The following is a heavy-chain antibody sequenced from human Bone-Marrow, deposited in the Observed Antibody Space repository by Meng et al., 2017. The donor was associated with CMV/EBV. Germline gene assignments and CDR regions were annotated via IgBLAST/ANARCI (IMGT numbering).Heavy chain of an antibody. CDR1: GFIFSNYA. J-gene: IGHJ5*01. V-gene: IGHV3-30*14. Sequence: GESLKISCAASGFIFSNYAMHWVRQAPGKGLEWVAVISHDGSNKYDADSVRGRFTISRDNSRNAVYLQMNSLGPQDTAVYYCARAPTITTNYDSWGQGTLVTVSS. CDR3: ARAPTITTNYDS. CDR2: ISHDGSNK. D-gene: IGHD4-17*01.